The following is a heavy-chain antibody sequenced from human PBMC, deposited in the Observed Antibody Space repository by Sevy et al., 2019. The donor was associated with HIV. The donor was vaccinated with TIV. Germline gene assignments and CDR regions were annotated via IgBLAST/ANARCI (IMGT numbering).Heavy chain of an antibody. CDR3: ARVRYNYGQKYFDF. CDR1: GFTFSDHY. CDR2: ISSGTTYI. J-gene: IGHJ4*02. D-gene: IGHD5-18*01. V-gene: IGHV3-11*06. Sequence: GGSLRLSCTVSGFTFSDHYISWIRQAPGKGLEWDSYISSGTTYIEYADSVKGRFTISRAKAKNSLYLQMNSLRAEDTAVYYCARVRYNYGQKYFDFWGQGTLVTVSS.